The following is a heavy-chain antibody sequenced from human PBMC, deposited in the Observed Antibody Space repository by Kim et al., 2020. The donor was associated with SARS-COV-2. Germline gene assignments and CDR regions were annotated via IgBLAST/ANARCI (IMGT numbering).Heavy chain of an antibody. CDR3: ARGYFDCLFSSGGRGAVCWFDP. D-gene: IGHD3-9*01. V-gene: IGHV4-61*02. CDR2: IYTSGST. J-gene: IGHJ5*02. Sequence: SETLSLTCTVSGGSISSGSYYWSWIRQPAGKGLEWIGRIYTSGSTNYNPSLKSRVTISVDTSKNQFSLKLSSVTAADTAVYYCARGYFDCLFSSGGRGAVCWFDPWGQGTLVTVSS. CDR1: GGSISSGSYY.